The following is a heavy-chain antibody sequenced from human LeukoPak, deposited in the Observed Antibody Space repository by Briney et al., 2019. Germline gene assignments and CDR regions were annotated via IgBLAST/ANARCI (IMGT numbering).Heavy chain of an antibody. J-gene: IGHJ5*02. Sequence: SETLSLTCAVYGGSFSGYYWSWIRQPPGKGLEWIGEINHSGSTNYNPSLKSRVTISVDTSKNQFSLKLSSVTAADTAVYYCARPPSRDYGHYYWFDPWGQGTLVTVSS. V-gene: IGHV4-34*01. D-gene: IGHD4-17*01. CDR3: ARPPSRDYGHYYWFDP. CDR2: INHSGST. CDR1: GGSFSGYY.